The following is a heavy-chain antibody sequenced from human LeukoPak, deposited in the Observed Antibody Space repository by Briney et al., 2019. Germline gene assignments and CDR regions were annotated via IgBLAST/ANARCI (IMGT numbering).Heavy chain of an antibody. CDR1: GYTFTGYY. CDR2: INPNSGGT. D-gene: IGHD3-3*01. Sequence: ASVKVSCKASGYTFTGYYMHWVRQAPGQGLEWMGWINPNSGGTNYAQKFQGRVTMTRDTSISTAYMELSRLRSDDTAVYYCARVRFSYDFWSGFDRYNWFDPWGQGTLVTVSS. J-gene: IGHJ5*02. CDR3: ARVRFSYDFWSGFDRYNWFDP. V-gene: IGHV1-2*02.